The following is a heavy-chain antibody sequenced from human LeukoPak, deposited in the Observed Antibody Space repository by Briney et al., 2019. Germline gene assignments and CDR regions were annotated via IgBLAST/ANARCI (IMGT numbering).Heavy chain of an antibody. D-gene: IGHD3-22*01. V-gene: IGHV1-2*02. CDR3: ARFYDSSGYPAEYFQH. Sequence: GASVKVSCKASGYTFTGYYMHWVRQAPGQGLEWMGWINPNSGGTNYAQKLQGRVTMTRDTSISTAYMELSRLRSDDTAVYYCARFYDSSGYPAEYFQHWGQGTLVTVSS. J-gene: IGHJ1*01. CDR2: INPNSGGT. CDR1: GYTFTGYY.